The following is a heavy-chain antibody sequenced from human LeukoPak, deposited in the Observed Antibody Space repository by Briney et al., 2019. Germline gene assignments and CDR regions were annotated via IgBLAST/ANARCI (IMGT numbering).Heavy chain of an antibody. CDR3: AKGDRSAPPSRNYYMDV. J-gene: IGHJ6*03. V-gene: IGHV3-53*05. CDR2: IYSGGST. Sequence: GGSLRLSCAASGFTVSSNYMSWVRQAPGKGLEWVSVIYSGGSTYYADSVKGRFTISRDNSKNTLYLQMNSLRAEDTAVYYCAKGDRSAPPSRNYYMDVWGKGTTVTVSS. D-gene: IGHD2-2*01. CDR1: GFTVSSNY.